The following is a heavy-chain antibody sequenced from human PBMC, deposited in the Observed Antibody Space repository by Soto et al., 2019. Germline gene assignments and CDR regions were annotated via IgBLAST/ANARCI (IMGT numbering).Heavy chain of an antibody. CDR3: AREKGPPRYCSGGSCYSGNWFDP. D-gene: IGHD2-15*01. Sequence: SETLSLTCTVSGGSISSYYWSWIRQPPGKGLEWIGYIYYSGSTNYNPSLKSRVTISVDTSKNQFSLKLSSVTAADTAVYYCAREKGPPRYCSGGSCYSGNWFDPWGQGTLVTVSS. J-gene: IGHJ5*02. CDR1: GGSISSYY. V-gene: IGHV4-59*01. CDR2: IYYSGST.